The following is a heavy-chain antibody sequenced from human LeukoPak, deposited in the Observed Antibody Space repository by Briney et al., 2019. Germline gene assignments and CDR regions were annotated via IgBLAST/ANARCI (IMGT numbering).Heavy chain of an antibody. CDR1: GYTFTSYG. CDR2: ISAYNGNT. J-gene: IGHJ6*02. CDR3: AGPPDIVVVPADPPPEYYYYGMDV. Sequence: VASVTVSCTASGYTFTSYGISWVRQAPGQGLEWMGWISAYNGNTNYAQKLQGRVTMTTDTSTSTAYMELRSLRSDDTAVYYCAGPPDIVVVPADPPPEYYYYGMDVWGQGTTVTVSS. D-gene: IGHD2-2*01. V-gene: IGHV1-18*01.